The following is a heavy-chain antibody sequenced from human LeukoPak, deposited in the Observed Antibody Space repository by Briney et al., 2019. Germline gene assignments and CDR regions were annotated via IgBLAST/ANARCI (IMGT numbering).Heavy chain of an antibody. CDR3: ARLGHDYGGLKIDY. V-gene: IGHV4-39*01. J-gene: IGHJ4*02. CDR2: VYYTENT. Sequence: PSETLSLTCNVSGDYIITNSYYWGWIRQPPGTGLEWIGTVYYTENTYYNPSLKSRVTVSTDTSKNQFSLKLTSVTAADTAVYYCARLGHDYGGLKIDYWGQGTLVTVSS. CDR1: GDYIITNSYY. D-gene: IGHD4-23*01.